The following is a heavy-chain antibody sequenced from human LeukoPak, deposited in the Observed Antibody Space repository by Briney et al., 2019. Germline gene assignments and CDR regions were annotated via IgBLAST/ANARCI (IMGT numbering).Heavy chain of an antibody. V-gene: IGHV3-33*01. CDR3: ARDGPYSSGWQLYYFDY. J-gene: IGHJ4*02. Sequence: GRTLRLSCAASGFTFSSHGMHWVRQAPGKGLEWGAVIWYDGSNKYYADSVKGRFTISRDNSKNTLYLQMNSLSAEDTAVYYCARDGPYSSGWQLYYFDYWGQGTLVTVSS. CDR2: IWYDGSNK. CDR1: GFTFSSHG. D-gene: IGHD6-19*01.